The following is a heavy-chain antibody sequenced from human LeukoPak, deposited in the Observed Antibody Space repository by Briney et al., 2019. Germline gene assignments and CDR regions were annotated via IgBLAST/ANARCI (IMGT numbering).Heavy chain of an antibody. CDR1: GFAFSSYG. D-gene: IGHD1-26*01. CDR2: IWYDGSNK. J-gene: IGHJ4*02. Sequence: GGSLRLSCAASGFAFSSYGMHWVRQAPGKGLEWVAVIWYDGSNKYYADSVKGRFTISRDNSKNTLYLQMNSLRAEDTAVYYCARLVGATRVVDYWGQGTLVTVSS. V-gene: IGHV3-33*01. CDR3: ARLVGATRVVDY.